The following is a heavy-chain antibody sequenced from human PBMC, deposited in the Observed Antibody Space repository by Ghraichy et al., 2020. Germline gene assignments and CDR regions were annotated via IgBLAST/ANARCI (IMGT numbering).Heavy chain of an antibody. CDR1: GFVFSGHW. CDR3: ARDSRLITARRFSSGAPNDY. V-gene: IGHV3-7*01. D-gene: IGHD3-10*01. CDR2: IKYDGREK. Sequence: GGSLRLSCAASGFVFSGHWMSWVRQAPGQGLEWVAKIKYDGREKTYLDSVKGRFTISRDNSEKTLYLQMNTLRVEDTAVYYCARDSRLITARRFSSGAPNDYWGQGTLVTVSS. J-gene: IGHJ4*02.